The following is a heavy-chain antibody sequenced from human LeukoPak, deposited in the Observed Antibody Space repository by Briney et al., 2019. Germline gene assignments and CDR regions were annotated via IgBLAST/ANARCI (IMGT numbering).Heavy chain of an antibody. Sequence: PSETLSLTCAVYGGSFSGYYWSWIRQPPGKGLEWIGEINHSGSTNYNASLKSRVTISVDTSKNQFSLKLNSVTAADTAVYYCAQLRGYFDLWGRGTLVTVSS. D-gene: IGHD5-24*01. V-gene: IGHV4-34*01. CDR2: INHSGST. CDR1: GGSFSGYY. CDR3: AQLRGYFDL. J-gene: IGHJ2*01.